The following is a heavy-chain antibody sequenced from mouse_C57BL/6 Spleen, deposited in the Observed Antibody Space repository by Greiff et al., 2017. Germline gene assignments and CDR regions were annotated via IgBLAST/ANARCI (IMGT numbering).Heavy chain of an antibody. CDR1: GFTFTDYY. CDR2: IRNKANGYTT. Sequence: EVMLVESGGGLVQPGGSLSLSCAASGFTFTDYYMSWVRQPPGKALEWLGFIRNKANGYTTEYSASVKGRFTISRDNSQSILYLQMNALRAEDSATYYCARSPGYYGSTYWYFDVWGTGTTVTVSS. D-gene: IGHD1-1*01. J-gene: IGHJ1*03. CDR3: ARSPGYYGSTYWYFDV. V-gene: IGHV7-3*01.